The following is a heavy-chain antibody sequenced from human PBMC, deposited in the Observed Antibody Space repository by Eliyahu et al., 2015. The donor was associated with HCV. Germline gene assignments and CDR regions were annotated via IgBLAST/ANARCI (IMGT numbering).Heavy chain of an antibody. D-gene: IGHD3-3*01. CDR3: ARALEGYXDFWSGYYTGPYYFDY. J-gene: IGHJ4*02. CDR2: ISSSSSYI. V-gene: IGHV3-21*01. Sequence: EVQLVESGGGLVKPGGSLRLSCAXSGFTFSSYSMNWVRRAPGKGLVWVSSISSSSSYIYYADSVKGRFTISRDNAKNSLYLQMNSLRAEDTAVYYCARALEGYXDFWSGYYTGPYYFDYWGQGTLVTVSS. CDR1: GFTFSSYS.